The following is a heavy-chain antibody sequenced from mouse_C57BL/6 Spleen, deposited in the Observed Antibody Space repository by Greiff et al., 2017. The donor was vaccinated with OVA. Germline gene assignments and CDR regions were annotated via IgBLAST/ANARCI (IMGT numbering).Heavy chain of an antibody. CDR1: GYAFTNYL. Sequence: QVQLQQSGAELVRPGTSVKVSCKASGYAFTNYLIEWVKQRPGQGLEWIGVINPGSGGTNYNEKFKGKATLTADKSSSTAYMQLSSLTSEDSAVYFCARHMPYDAGCAYWGQGTLVTVSA. V-gene: IGHV1-54*01. CDR2: INPGSGGT. J-gene: IGHJ3*01. CDR3: ARHMPYDAGCAY. D-gene: IGHD2-12*01.